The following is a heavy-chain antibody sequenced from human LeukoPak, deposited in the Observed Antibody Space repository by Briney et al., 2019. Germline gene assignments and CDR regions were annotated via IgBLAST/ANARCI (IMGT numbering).Heavy chain of an antibody. J-gene: IGHJ4*02. CDR1: GFTFSSYW. CDR3: ARGTVTAPDY. CDR2: INSDGSST. Sequence: GGSLRLSCAASGFTFSSYWMHWVRQAPGKGLVWVSRINSDGSSTYYADSVKGRFTISRDNSKNTLYLQMNRLRPEDTAVYYCARGTVTAPDYWGQGTLVTVSS. D-gene: IGHD2-21*02. V-gene: IGHV3-74*01.